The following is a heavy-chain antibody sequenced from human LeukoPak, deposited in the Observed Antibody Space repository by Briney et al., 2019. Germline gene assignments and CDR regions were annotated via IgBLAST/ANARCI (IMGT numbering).Heavy chain of an antibody. CDR3: ARGVAAAGTVELDY. Sequence: ASVKVSCKASGYTFTSYYMHWVRQAPGQGLEWMGWMNPNSGNTGYAQKFQGRVTMTRNTSISTAYMELSSLRSEDTAVYYCARGVAAAGTVELDYWGQGTLVTVSS. CDR1: GYTFTSYY. CDR2: MNPNSGNT. J-gene: IGHJ4*02. V-gene: IGHV1-8*02. D-gene: IGHD6-13*01.